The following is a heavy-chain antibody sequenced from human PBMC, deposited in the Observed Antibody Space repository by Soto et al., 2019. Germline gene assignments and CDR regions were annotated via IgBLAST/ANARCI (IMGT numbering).Heavy chain of an antibody. D-gene: IGHD2-15*01. CDR2: IYSGGST. CDR1: GLTCSSYA. Sequence: GGSTRISRAASGLTCSSYAMGWVRQAPGKGLEWVSVIYSGGSTYYADSVKGRFTISRHNSKNTLYLQMNSLRAEDTAVYYCARDWGDCSGGSCYSHAFDIWGQGTMVTVS. V-gene: IGHV3-53*04. J-gene: IGHJ3*02. CDR3: ARDWGDCSGGSCYSHAFDI.